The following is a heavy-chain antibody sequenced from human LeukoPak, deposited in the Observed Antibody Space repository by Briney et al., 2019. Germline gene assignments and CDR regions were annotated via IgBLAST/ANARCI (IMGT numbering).Heavy chain of an antibody. J-gene: IGHJ4*02. CDR1: GGSISSSNYY. Sequence: KTSETLSLTCTVSGGSISSSNYYWGRIRQPPGKGLEWIGSIYYSGGTYYNPSLKSRVTISVDTSKNQFSLKLSSVTAADTAVYYCARLSSSWGYYFDYWGQGTLVTVSS. D-gene: IGHD6-13*01. CDR2: IYYSGGT. V-gene: IGHV4-39*07. CDR3: ARLSSSWGYYFDY.